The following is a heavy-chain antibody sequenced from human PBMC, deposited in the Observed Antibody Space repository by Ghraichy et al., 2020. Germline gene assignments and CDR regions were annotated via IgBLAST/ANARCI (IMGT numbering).Heavy chain of an antibody. D-gene: IGHD4/OR15-4a*01. Sequence: SETLSLTCIVSGGSIISGSHYWGWIRQPPGEGLEWIGSVYYNGDTYYNPSLQSRATISIDTSKNQFSLRLSSVTAADTAVYYCARQGCANPKWSNGDDSWGQGTLITVSS. CDR2: VYYNGDT. CDR3: ARQGCANPKWSNGDDS. J-gene: IGHJ4*02. V-gene: IGHV4-39*01. CDR1: GGSIISGSHY.